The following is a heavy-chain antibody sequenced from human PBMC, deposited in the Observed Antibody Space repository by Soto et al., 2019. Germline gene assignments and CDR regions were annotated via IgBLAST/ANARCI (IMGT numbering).Heavy chain of an antibody. D-gene: IGHD5-18*01. CDR1: GGSTTNYY. CDR3: ERDFDVNTALDYWYFDL. J-gene: IGHJ2*01. CDR2: IYGSGRT. V-gene: IGHV4-4*07. Sequence: QVQLQESGPGLVKPSETLSLTCTVSGGSTTNYYWSWLRQPAGKGLEYIGRIYGSGRTNYNPSLKNRVTMSVALNQMSLRLTSVTAADTAVYYCERDFDVNTALDYWYFDLWGRGALVTVSS.